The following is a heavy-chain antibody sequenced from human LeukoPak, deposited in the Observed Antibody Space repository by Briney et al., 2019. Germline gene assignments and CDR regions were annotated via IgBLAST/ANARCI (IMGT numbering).Heavy chain of an antibody. D-gene: IGHD4-17*01. CDR3: ASSRYTVTTSGYYYYYMDV. CDR2: ISSSSSYI. Sequence: GGSLRLSYAASGFTFSSYSMNWVRQAPGKGLEWVSSISSSSSYIYYADSVKGRFTISRDNAKNSLYLQMNSLRAEDTAVYYCASSRYTVTTSGYYYYYMDVWGKGTTVTVSS. V-gene: IGHV3-21*01. CDR1: GFTFSSYS. J-gene: IGHJ6*03.